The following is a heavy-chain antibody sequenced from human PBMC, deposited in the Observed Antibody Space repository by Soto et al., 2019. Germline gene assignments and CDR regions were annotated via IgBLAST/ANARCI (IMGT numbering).Heavy chain of an antibody. CDR3: ARGGGVGVAGSAAFEM. J-gene: IGHJ3*02. CDR1: GYPVTAYY. Sequence: QLHLVQSGAVVKKPGASVTVSCSASGYPVTAYYMHWVRQAPGRGLEWMGGNNPATGAAKYTQTFQGRVTMPRDTSTSTVFMELSGLTSEATAVFYCARGGGVGVAGSAAFEMWGQGTLVTVSS. D-gene: IGHD3-3*01. CDR2: NNPATGAA. V-gene: IGHV1-2*02.